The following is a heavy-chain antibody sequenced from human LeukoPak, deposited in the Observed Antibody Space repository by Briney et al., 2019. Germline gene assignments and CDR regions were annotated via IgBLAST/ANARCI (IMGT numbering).Heavy chain of an antibody. CDR1: GYSFTSYW. CDR2: IYPGDSDT. CDR3: ARERGMAGDEDAFDI. D-gene: IGHD6-13*01. V-gene: IGHV5-51*01. J-gene: IGHJ3*02. Sequence: GESLKISCKGSGYSFTSYWIDWVRQMPGKGLEWMGIIYPGDSDTIYSPSFQGQVTISADKSISTAYLQWSSQKASDTAMYYCARERGMAGDEDAFDIWGQGTMVTVSS.